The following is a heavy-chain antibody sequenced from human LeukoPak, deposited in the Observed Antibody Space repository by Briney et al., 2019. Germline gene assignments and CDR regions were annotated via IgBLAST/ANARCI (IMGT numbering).Heavy chain of an antibody. CDR3: ATQQLVPSTAPYYFDY. V-gene: IGHV7-4-1*02. Sequence: ASVKVSCKASGYTFTSYAMNWVRQAPGQGLEWMGWINTNTGNPTYAQGFTGRFVFSLDTSVSTAYLQISSLKAEDTAVYYCATQQLVPSTAPYYFDYWGQGTLVTVSS. CDR2: INTNTGNP. D-gene: IGHD6-13*01. CDR1: GYTFTSYA. J-gene: IGHJ4*02.